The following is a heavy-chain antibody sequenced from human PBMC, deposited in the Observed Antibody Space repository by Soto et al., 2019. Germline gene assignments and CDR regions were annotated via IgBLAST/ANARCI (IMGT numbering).Heavy chain of an antibody. Sequence: EVQLVESGGGLVQPGGSLRLSCVVSGFTFSSFEMNWVRQAPGKGLEWVSYISSSRSNTYYADSVKGRFTISRDNAENSLYLQRNSLRVEDTAVYDCARGDYPDYWGQGTLVTVAS. CDR1: GFTFSSFE. CDR3: ARGDYPDY. CDR2: ISSSRSNT. V-gene: IGHV3-48*03. J-gene: IGHJ4*02.